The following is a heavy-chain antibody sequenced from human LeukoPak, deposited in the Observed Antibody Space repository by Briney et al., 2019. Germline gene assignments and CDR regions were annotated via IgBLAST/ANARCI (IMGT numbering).Heavy chain of an antibody. V-gene: IGHV3-30*18. D-gene: IGHD2-15*01. CDR3: AKDILTREVATFDY. J-gene: IGHJ4*02. CDR2: ISYDGSNK. CDR1: GFTFSSYG. Sequence: GGSLRLSCAASGFTFSSYGMHWVRQAPGKGLEWVAVISYDGSNKYYADSVKGRFTISRDNSKNTLYLQMNSLRAEDTAVYYCAKDILTREVATFDYWGQGTLVTVSS.